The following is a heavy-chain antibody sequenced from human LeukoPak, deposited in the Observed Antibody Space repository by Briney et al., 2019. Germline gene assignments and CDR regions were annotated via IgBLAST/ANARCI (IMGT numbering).Heavy chain of an antibody. Sequence: GGSLRLSCAASGFTFSSYWMSWVRQAPGKGLEWVANIKQDGSEKYYVDSVKGRFTISRDNAKNSLYLQMNSLRAEDTAVYYCARDAPYRYCSGGICSTWRPYYYYYGMDVWGQGTTVTVSS. CDR1: GFTFSSYW. J-gene: IGHJ6*02. D-gene: IGHD2-15*01. CDR2: IKQDGSEK. CDR3: ARDAPYRYCSGGICSTWRPYYYYYGMDV. V-gene: IGHV3-7*01.